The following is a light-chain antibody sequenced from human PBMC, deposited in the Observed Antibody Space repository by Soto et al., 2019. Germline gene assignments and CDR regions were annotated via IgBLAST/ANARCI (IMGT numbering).Light chain of an antibody. V-gene: IGLV2-14*01. CDR1: SSDVGGYNY. CDR2: EVS. Sequence: QSAVTQPASVSGSPGQSITISCTGTSSDVGGYNYVSWYQEHPGKAPKLMIYEVSHRPSGVSNRFSGSKSGNTASLTISGLQAEDEADYYCSSFTGTSPYVFGTGTKLTVL. CDR3: SSFTGTSPYV. J-gene: IGLJ1*01.